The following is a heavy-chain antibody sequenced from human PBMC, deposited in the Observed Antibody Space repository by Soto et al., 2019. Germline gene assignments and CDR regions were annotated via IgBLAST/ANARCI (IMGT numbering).Heavy chain of an antibody. D-gene: IGHD6-19*01. V-gene: IGHV4-59*01. J-gene: IGHJ4*02. CDR2: IHYEGST. CDR1: GGSITTYY. Sequence: QVQLQESGPGLVKPSETLSLTCTVSGGSITTYYWSWIRQPPGKGLEWIGYIHYEGSTNYKPSLKSRVTILVDTSQNQFSLKLTSVTAADTAVYFCARGRRSGWYHFDSWGQGTLVTVSS. CDR3: ARGRRSGWYHFDS.